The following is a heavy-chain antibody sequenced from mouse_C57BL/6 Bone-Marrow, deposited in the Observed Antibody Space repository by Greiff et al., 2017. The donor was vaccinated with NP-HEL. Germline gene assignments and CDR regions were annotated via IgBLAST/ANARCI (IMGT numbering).Heavy chain of an antibody. V-gene: IGHV5-16*01. CDR2: INYDGSST. CDR1: GFTFSDYY. J-gene: IGHJ4*01. Sequence: EVMLVESEGGLVQPGSSMKLSCTASGFTFSDYYMAWVRQVPEKGLEWVANINYDGSSTYYLDSLKSRFIISRDHAKNILYLQMRSLKSEDTATYYCAREGGLRRRTYAMDYWGQGTSVTVSS. CDR3: AREGGLRRRTYAMDY. D-gene: IGHD2-4*01.